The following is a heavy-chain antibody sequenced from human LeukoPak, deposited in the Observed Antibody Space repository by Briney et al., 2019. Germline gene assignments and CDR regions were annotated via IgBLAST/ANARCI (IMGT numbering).Heavy chain of an antibody. CDR2: ISGNGHA. CDR3: AKRGAEVGTTVAPGDY. J-gene: IGHJ4*02. D-gene: IGHD1-26*01. Sequence: QAGGSLRLSCAASGFTLSSYAMNWVRQAPGKGLEWVSAISGNGHAYYADSVKGRFTISRDNSKNTLYLQMSSLRAEDTAVYYCAKRGAEVGTTVAPGDYWGQGTLLTVSS. V-gene: IGHV3-23*01. CDR1: GFTLSSYA.